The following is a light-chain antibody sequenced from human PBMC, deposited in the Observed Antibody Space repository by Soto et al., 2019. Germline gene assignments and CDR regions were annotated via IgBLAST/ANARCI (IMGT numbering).Light chain of an antibody. V-gene: IGKV1-5*01. J-gene: IGKJ1*01. CDR3: QQYNTSWT. Sequence: DIQMTQSPSTLSASVGERVTITCRASQSISSWLAWYQQKPGKAPKLLIYDVSTLESGVPSRFSGSGSGTEFTLTISSLQPGDLATYYCQQYNTSWTFGQGTKVDIK. CDR1: QSISSW. CDR2: DVS.